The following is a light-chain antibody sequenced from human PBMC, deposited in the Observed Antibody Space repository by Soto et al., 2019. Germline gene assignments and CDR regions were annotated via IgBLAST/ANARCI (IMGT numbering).Light chain of an antibody. V-gene: IGKV3-11*01. J-gene: IGKJ5*01. CDR1: KRVSKY. CDR2: DAY. CDR3: QQRSNWPIT. Sequence: EIVLTQSPATLSLSPGEKVTLSCRTSKRVSKYFAWYQQKPGRAPKLLIYDAYSRATGIPARFIGRASGTDFTLTVSRLEPEDFVIFYCQQRSNWPITFGQETRLEIK.